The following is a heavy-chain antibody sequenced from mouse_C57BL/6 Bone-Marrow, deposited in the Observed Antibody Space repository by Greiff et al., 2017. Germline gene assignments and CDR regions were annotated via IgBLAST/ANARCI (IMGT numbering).Heavy chain of an antibody. D-gene: IGHD2-2*01. J-gene: IGHJ2*01. Sequence: EVHLVESGPGLVKPSQSLSLTCSVTGYSITSGYYWNWIRQFPGNKLEWMGYISYDGSNNYNPSLKNRISITRDTSKNQFFLKLNSVTTEDTATYYCAREGRLRRDFDYWGQGTTLTVSS. CDR1: GYSITSGYY. CDR3: AREGRLRRDFDY. CDR2: ISYDGSN. V-gene: IGHV3-6*01.